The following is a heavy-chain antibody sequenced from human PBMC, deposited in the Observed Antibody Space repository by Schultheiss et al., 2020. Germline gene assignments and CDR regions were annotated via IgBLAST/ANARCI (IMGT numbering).Heavy chain of an antibody. D-gene: IGHD4-11*01. CDR2: IYYSGSA. Sequence: SETLSLTCTVSGGSISSYYWSWIRQPPGKGLEWIGYIYYSGSASYNPSLKSRVTISVDTSKNQFSLKLSSVTAVDTAVYYCVRAHSNCADYWGQGTLVTVSS. J-gene: IGHJ4*02. V-gene: IGHV4-59*08. CDR1: GGSISSYY. CDR3: VRAHSNCADY.